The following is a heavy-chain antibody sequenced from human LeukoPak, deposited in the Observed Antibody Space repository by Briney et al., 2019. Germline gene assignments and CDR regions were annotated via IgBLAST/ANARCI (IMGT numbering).Heavy chain of an antibody. CDR3: ARHYYDYVWGELGGYFDY. CDR1: GYSFTSYW. CDR2: IYPGDSDT. V-gene: IGHV5-51*01. J-gene: IGHJ4*02. Sequence: GESLKISCKGSGYSFTSYWIGWVRQMPGKGLEWMGIIYPGDSDTRYSPSFQGQVTISADKSISTAYLQRSSLKASDTAMYYCARHYYDYVWGELGGYFDYWGQGTLVTVSS. D-gene: IGHD3-16*01.